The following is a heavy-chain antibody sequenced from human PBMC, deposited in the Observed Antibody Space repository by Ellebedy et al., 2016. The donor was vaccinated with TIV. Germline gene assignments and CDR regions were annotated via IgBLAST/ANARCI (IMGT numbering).Heavy chain of an antibody. CDR1: GFTFRTYG. CDR3: ARDVTSQGPGRGWFDP. CDR2: LRYERSNE. V-gene: IGHV3-30*02. D-gene: IGHD3-10*01. J-gene: IGHJ5*02. Sequence: GESLKISCAASGFTFRTYGFHWVRQAPGKGLEWVAFLRYERSNEYYADSVKGRFAISRDNFRSTIYLQMDSLTPEDTAVYYCARDVTSQGPGRGWFDPWGQGTLVTVSS.